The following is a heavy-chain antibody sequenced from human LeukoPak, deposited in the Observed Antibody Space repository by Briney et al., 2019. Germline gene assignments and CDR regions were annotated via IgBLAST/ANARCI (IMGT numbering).Heavy chain of an antibody. CDR3: ARGPFYDSRGYYLGSISY. CDR2: IYSGGST. CDR1: GITVSTNY. D-gene: IGHD3-22*01. V-gene: IGHV3-53*01. Sequence: GGSLRLSCAASGITVSTNYMSWVRQAPGKGLEWVSVIYSGGSTYYTDSVKGRFTISRDNSKNTLYLQMNSLRVEDTAVYYCARGPFYDSRGYYLGSISYWGQGTLVTVSS. J-gene: IGHJ4*02.